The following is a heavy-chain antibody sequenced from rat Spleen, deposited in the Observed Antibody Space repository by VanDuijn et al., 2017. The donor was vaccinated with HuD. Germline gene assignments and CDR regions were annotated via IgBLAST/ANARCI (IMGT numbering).Heavy chain of an antibody. J-gene: IGHJ2*01. Sequence: QVQLKESGPGLVQPSQTLSLTCTVSGFSLTGNNVHWVRQPPGKGLEWVAVIWSNGGTDYNSAIKSRLSISRDTSKSQVFLKMNSLQTEDSAIYFCVRGSAFFDYWGQGVMVTVSS. D-gene: IGHD3-3*01. CDR1: GFSLTGNN. CDR2: IWSNGGT. V-gene: IGHV2-1*01. CDR3: VRGSAFFDY.